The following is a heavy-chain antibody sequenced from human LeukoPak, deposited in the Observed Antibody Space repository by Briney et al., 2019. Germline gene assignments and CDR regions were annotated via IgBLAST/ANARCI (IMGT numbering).Heavy chain of an antibody. CDR2: ISSSSSYI. CDR1: GFTFSSYS. J-gene: IGHJ6*03. V-gene: IGHV3-21*01. CDR3: ARDPYSGNYGNYYYYYMDV. Sequence: GGSLRLSCAASGFTFSSYSMNWVRQAPGKGLEWVSSISSSSSYIYYADSVKGRFTISRDNAKNSLYLQMNSLGPEDTAVYYCARDPYSGNYGNYYYYYMDVWGKGTTVTVSS. D-gene: IGHD1-26*01.